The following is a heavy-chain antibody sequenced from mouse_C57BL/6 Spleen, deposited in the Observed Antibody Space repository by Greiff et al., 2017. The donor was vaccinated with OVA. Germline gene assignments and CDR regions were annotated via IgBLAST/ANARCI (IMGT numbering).Heavy chain of an antibody. CDR1: GYSITSDY. J-gene: IGHJ1*03. CDR3: ARYGVLYSNSSSWYFDV. CDR2: ISYSGST. D-gene: IGHD2-5*01. Sequence: EVMLVESGPGLAKPSQTLSLTCSVTGYSITSDYWNWIRKFPGNKLEYMGYISYSGSTYYNPSLKSRISITRDTSKNQYYLQLNSVTTEDTATYYCARYGVLYSNSSSWYFDVWGTGTTVTVSS. V-gene: IGHV3-8*01.